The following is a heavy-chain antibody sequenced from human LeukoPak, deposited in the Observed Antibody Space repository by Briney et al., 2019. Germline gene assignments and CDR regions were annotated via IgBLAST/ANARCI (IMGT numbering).Heavy chain of an antibody. V-gene: IGHV4-59*01. CDR1: GGSFSSYY. D-gene: IGHD3-3*01. CDR2: IYYSGST. Sequence: PSETLSLTCAVYGGSFSSYYWSWIRQPPGKGLEWTGYIYYSGSTNYNPSLKSRVTISVDTSKNQFSLKLSSVTAADTAVYYCARIWPHEYYDFWSGGPGWFDPWGQGTLVTVPP. J-gene: IGHJ5*02. CDR3: ARIWPHEYYDFWSGGPGWFDP.